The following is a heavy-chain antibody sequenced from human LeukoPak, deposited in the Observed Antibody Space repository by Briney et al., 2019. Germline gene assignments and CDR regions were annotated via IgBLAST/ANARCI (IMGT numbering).Heavy chain of an antibody. CDR2: IYYSGST. V-gene: IGHV4-31*03. Sequence: PSETLSLTCTVSGGSISSGGYYWSWIRQHPGKGLEWIGYIYYSGSTYYNPSLKSRVTISVDTSKNQLSLKLSSVTAADTAVYYCARAQQLLNSFDYWGQGTLVTVSS. J-gene: IGHJ4*02. CDR3: ARAQQLLNSFDY. CDR1: GGSISSGGYY. D-gene: IGHD6-13*01.